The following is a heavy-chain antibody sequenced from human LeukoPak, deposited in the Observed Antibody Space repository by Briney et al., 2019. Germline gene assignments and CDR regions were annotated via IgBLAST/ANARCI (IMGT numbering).Heavy chain of an antibody. CDR1: VYTFSIYS. J-gene: IGHJ4*02. D-gene: IGHD2-15*01. Sequence: ASVTVSFKASVYTFSIYSISWVRQAPGLGLEWMGRIIPMSNTVDYAQRFQDRVTITADKSTGTAYMELSSLRSDDTAVYYCARGFCTSGHCYNDFDYWGQGTQVTVSS. V-gene: IGHV1-69*06. CDR2: IIPMSNTV. CDR3: ARGFCTSGHCYNDFDY.